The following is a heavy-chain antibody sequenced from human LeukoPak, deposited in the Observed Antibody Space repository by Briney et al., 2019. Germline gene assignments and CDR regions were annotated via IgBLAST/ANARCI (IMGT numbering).Heavy chain of an antibody. J-gene: IGHJ3*02. CDR2: IYHSGST. Sequence: SETLSLTCTVSGGSISSGGYYWSWIRQPPGKGLEWIGYIYHSGSTYYNPSLKSRVTISVDRSKNQFSLKLSSVTAADTAVYYCARESRVGPAAIWIQKQPLGAFDIWGQGTMVTVSS. D-gene: IGHD2-2*01. CDR1: GGSISSGGYY. V-gene: IGHV4-30-2*01. CDR3: ARESRVGPAAIWIQKQPLGAFDI.